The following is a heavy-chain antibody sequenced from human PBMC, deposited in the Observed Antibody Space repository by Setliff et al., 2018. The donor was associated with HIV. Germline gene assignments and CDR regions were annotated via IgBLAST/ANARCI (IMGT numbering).Heavy chain of an antibody. CDR3: ARARYGTSFDP. CDR1: GGSISNYY. V-gene: IGHV4-59*01. Sequence: SETLSLTCTVSGGSISNYYWSWIRQPPGKGLEWIGYVYYNGGTQYNPSLKSRVTISADTSKNQFSLKLNSVTAADTAVYFCARARYGTSFDPWGQGTLVTV. J-gene: IGHJ5*02. CDR2: VYYNGGT. D-gene: IGHD3-9*01.